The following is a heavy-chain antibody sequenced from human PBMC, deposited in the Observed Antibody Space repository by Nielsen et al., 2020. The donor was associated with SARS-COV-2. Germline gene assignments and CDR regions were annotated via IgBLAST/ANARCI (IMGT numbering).Heavy chain of an antibody. CDR1: GFTFSSYA. CDR2: IYSGGSST. D-gene: IGHD3-22*01. CDR3: AKDLYYYDSSAFDY. V-gene: IGHV3-23*03. Sequence: GESLKISCAASGFTFSSYAMSWIRQAPGKGLEWVSVIYSGGSSTYYADSVKGRFTISRDNSKNTLYLQMNSLRAEDTAVYYCAKDLYYYDSSAFDYWGQGTLVTVSS. J-gene: IGHJ4*02.